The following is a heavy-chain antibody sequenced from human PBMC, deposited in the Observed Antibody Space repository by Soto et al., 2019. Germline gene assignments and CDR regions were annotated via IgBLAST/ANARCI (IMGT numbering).Heavy chain of an antibody. CDR1: GYTFTSYG. CDR2: ISAYNGNT. CDR3: AREIGYYDSSGYLLDY. V-gene: IGHV1-18*01. Sequence: ASVKVSCKASGYTFTSYGISWVRQAPGQGLEWMGWISAYNGNTNYAQKLQGRVTMTTDTSTSTAYMELRSLRSDDTAVYYCAREIGYYDSSGYLLDYWGQGTLVTVSS. J-gene: IGHJ4*02. D-gene: IGHD3-22*01.